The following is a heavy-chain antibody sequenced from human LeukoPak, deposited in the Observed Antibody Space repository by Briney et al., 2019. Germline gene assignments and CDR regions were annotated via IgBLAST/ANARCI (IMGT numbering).Heavy chain of an antibody. J-gene: IGHJ4*02. D-gene: IGHD6-19*01. CDR2: IRYDGSNK. CDR3: ARSGYISGWYFLSVPFDY. CDR1: GFTFSSYG. V-gene: IGHV3-30*02. Sequence: GGSLRLSCAASGFTFSSYGMHWVRQAPGKGLEWVAFIRYDGSNKYYADSVKGRFTISRDNARNSLYLQMNSLRAEDTAVYYCARSGYISGWYFLSVPFDYWGQGTLVTVSS.